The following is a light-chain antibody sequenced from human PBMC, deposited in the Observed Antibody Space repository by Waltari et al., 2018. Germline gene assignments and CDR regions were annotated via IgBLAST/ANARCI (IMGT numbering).Light chain of an antibody. CDR2: GNS. Sequence: QSVLTQPPSVSGAPGQRVTISCPGSSSNLGAHYDVHWYQQLPVTAPKLLIYGNSHRPSGIPDRFSGSKAGPSASLAITGLQAEDEADYYCQSYDISLGIVVFGGGTKLTVL. J-gene: IGLJ2*01. V-gene: IGLV1-40*01. CDR3: QSYDISLGIVV. CDR1: SSNLGAHYD.